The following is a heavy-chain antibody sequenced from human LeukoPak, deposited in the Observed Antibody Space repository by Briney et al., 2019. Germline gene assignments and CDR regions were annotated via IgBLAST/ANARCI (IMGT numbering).Heavy chain of an antibody. CDR2: IYTSGST. D-gene: IGHD6-6*01. J-gene: IGHJ4*02. CDR3: ASERPYSSSLNYFDY. CDR1: GGSISCYY. V-gene: IGHV4-4*07. Sequence: SETLSLTCTVSGGSISCYYWSWIRQPAGKGLEWIGRIYTSGSTNYNPSLKSRVTMSVDTSKNQFSLKLSSVTAADTAVYYCASERPYSSSLNYFDYWGQGTLVTVSS.